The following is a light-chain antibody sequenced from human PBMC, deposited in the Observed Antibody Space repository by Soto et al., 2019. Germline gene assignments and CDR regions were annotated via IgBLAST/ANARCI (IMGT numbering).Light chain of an antibody. Sequence: DIQMTQSPSTLSASVGDRVTITCRASQSIDDWLAWYQQKPGRAPKLLIYQASSLESGVPSRFSSGKTGTEFTLTSSSLQPDDFAKYYCQEYRRYSWTFDQESKVQIK. CDR1: QSIDDW. V-gene: IGKV1-5*03. J-gene: IGKJ1*01. CDR3: QEYRRYSWT. CDR2: QAS.